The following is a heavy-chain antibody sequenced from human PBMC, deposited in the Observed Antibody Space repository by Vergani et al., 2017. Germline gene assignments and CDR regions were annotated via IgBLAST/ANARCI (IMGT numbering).Heavy chain of an antibody. J-gene: IGHJ4*02. CDR3: ARSIVSRNPPDYFGN. V-gene: IGHV4-59*01. D-gene: IGHD1-14*01. CDR2: VAYSGYF. Sequence: QVQLQESGPGLVRPSETLSLTCTVSGGSLSGYYWNWIRQTPGEGLEWIGYVAYSGYFNYNPSLKTRVSMSSDTSNNQFSLMLSSVTVADTAVYYCARSIVSRNPPDYFGNWGQGTLVTVSS. CDR1: GGSLSGYY.